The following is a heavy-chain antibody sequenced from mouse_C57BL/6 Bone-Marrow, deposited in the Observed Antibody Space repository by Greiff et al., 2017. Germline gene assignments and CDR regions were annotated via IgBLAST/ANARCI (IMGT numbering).Heavy chain of an antibody. V-gene: IGHV5-6*01. CDR3: ARLRGGSYFDY. Sequence: EVQLVESGGDLVKPGGSLKLSCAASGFTFSSYGMSWVRQTPDKRLEWVATISSGGSYTYYPDSVKGRFTISRDNAKNTLYLQMSSLKSEDTAMYDCARLRGGSYFDYWGQGTTLTVSS. D-gene: IGHD2-12*01. CDR1: GFTFSSYG. J-gene: IGHJ2*01. CDR2: ISSGGSYT.